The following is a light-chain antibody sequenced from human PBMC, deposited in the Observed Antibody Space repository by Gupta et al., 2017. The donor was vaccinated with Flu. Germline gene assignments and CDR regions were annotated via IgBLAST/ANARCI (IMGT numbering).Light chain of an antibody. CDR2: AAS. CDR1: QSISSY. Sequence: DIQMTQSPSSLSASVGDRVTITCRASQSISSYLNWYQQKPGKAPKLLIYAASSLQSGVPSRFSGSGSGTDFNLTISSLQPEDFATYYCQQSYSTPLITFGPGTKVDIK. V-gene: IGKV1-39*01. J-gene: IGKJ3*01. CDR3: QQSYSTPLIT.